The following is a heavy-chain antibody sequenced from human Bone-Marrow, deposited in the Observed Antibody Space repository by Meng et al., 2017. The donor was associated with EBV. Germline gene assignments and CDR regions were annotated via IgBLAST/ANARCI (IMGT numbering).Heavy chain of an antibody. J-gene: IGHJ5*02. CDR2: MNPNSGNT. V-gene: IGHV1-8*02. Sequence: QGQRVQSWSEVKKPWAQVKVSCKASRDTFTGYYMRWVRQAPGQGLEWMGWMNPNSGNTGYAQKFQGRVTMTRNTSLSIAYMELSSLRSEDTAVYYCVRGAWFDPWGQGTLVTVSS. CDR1: RDTFTGYY. CDR3: VRGAWFDP.